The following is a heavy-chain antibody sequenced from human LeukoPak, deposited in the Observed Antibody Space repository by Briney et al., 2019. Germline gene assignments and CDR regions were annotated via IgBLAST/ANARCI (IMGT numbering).Heavy chain of an antibody. CDR3: ARDREDILTGYPDRDFDY. D-gene: IGHD3-9*01. V-gene: IGHV1-18*04. Sequence: GASVKVSCKASGYTFTSYGISWVRQAPGQGLEWMGWISAYNGNTNYAQKLLGRVTMTTDTSTSTAYMELRSLRSDDTAVYYCARDREDILTGYPDRDFDYWGQGTLVTVSS. CDR2: ISAYNGNT. J-gene: IGHJ4*02. CDR1: GYTFTSYG.